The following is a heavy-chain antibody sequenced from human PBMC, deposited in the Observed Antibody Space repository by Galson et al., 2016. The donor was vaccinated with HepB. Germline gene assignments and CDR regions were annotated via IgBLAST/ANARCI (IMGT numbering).Heavy chain of an antibody. Sequence: SVKVSCKASGGTFSSYAFSWVRQAPGQGLEWMGGIIPIFGTPNYAQKFQGRVTITADESTRTAYMELSSLRSEDTAVYYCARGPLDGYNYNQILNWGQGTLVTVSS. V-gene: IGHV1-69*13. CDR1: GGTFSSYA. J-gene: IGHJ4*02. CDR3: ARGPLDGYNYNQILN. CDR2: IIPIFGTP. D-gene: IGHD5-24*01.